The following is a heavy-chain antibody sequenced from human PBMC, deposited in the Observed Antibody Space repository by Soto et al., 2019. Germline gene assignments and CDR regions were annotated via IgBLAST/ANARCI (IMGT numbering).Heavy chain of an antibody. CDR1: GGTFSSYT. Sequence: GASVKVSCKASGGTFSSYTISWVRQAPGQGLEWMGRIIPILGIANYAQKFQGRVTITADKSTSTAYMELSSLRAEDTAVYYCARGPPNLTYNWFDPWGQGTLVTVSS. CDR2: IIPILGIA. CDR3: ARGPPNLTYNWFDP. V-gene: IGHV1-69*02. J-gene: IGHJ5*02.